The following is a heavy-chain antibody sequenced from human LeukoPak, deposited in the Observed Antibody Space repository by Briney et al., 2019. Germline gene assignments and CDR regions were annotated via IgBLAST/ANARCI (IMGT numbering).Heavy chain of an antibody. CDR3: ASYSWNDGKFDY. D-gene: IGHD1-20*01. CDR2: IYTSGST. Sequence: SQTLSLTCTVSGGSISSGSYYWSWIRQPAGKGLEWIGRIYTSGSTNYNPSLKSRVTISVDTSKNQLSLKLSSVTAADTAVYYCASYSWNDGKFDYWGQGTLVTVSS. V-gene: IGHV4-61*02. CDR1: GGSISSGSYY. J-gene: IGHJ4*02.